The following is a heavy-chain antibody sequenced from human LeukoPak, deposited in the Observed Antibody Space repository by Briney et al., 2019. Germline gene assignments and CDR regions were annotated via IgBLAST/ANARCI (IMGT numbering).Heavy chain of an antibody. Sequence: GASVKVSCTASGYTFTGYYMHWVRQAPGQGFEWMGWINPNDGDTNYAQKFQGRVTMTRDTSISTAHMEVSRLRSDDTAVYYCARANFLYCSSTTCLFDYWGQGTLVTVSS. D-gene: IGHD2-2*01. CDR2: INPNDGDT. CDR1: GYTFTGYY. V-gene: IGHV1-2*02. J-gene: IGHJ4*02. CDR3: ARANFLYCSSTTCLFDY.